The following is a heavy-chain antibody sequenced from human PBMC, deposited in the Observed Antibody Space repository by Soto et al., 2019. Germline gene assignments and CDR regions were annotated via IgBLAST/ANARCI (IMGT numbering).Heavy chain of an antibody. J-gene: IGHJ4*02. CDR1: GFSVSTSH. D-gene: IGHD2-15*01. CDR2: IYSGGAT. Sequence: PGGSLRLSCAAAGFSVSTSHISWVRQAPGKGLEWVSVIYSGGATHYAVSVKGRLIISRDNSRNTLYLQMNSLRAEDTAVYYCAKSHPYCSGGSCYYFDFWGQGTLVTVSS. V-gene: IGHV3-53*01. CDR3: AKSHPYCSGGSCYYFDF.